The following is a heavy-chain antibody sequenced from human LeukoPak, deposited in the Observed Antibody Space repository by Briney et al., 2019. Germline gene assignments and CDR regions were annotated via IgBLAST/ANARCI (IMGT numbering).Heavy chain of an antibody. V-gene: IGHV4-61*01. CDR3: ASTAVAGNPSRDY. J-gene: IGHJ4*02. D-gene: IGHD6-19*01. Sequence: PSETLSLTCSVSGGSISSGPYFWSWIRQSPGQGLEWIGYIWPSGSTNYNPSLKSRVTISVDTSKNQFSLKLSSVTAADTAVYYCASTAVAGNPSRDYWGQGTLVTVSS. CDR1: GGSISSGPYF. CDR2: IWPSGST.